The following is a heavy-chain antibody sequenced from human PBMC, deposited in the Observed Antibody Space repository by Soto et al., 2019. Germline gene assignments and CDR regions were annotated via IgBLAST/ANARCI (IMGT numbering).Heavy chain of an antibody. J-gene: IGHJ6*02. V-gene: IGHV1-8*01. CDR1: GYTFTSYD. Sequence: ASVKVSCKASGYTFTSYDINWVRQATGQGLEWMGWMNPNSGNTGYAQKFQGRVTMNRNTSISTAYMELSSLRSEDTAVYYCARGGFDCSGGRCYLYYYYYGMDVWGQGTTVTVSS. CDR2: MNPNSGNT. CDR3: ARGGFDCSGGRCYLYYYYYGMDV. D-gene: IGHD2-15*01.